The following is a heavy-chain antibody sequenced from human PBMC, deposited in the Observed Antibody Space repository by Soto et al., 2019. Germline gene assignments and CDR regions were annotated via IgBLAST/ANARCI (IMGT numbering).Heavy chain of an antibody. CDR3: AGGGSSGWRYYYGMGV. D-gene: IGHD6-19*01. V-gene: IGHV1-2*02. Sequence: GASVKVSCKASGYTFSGYYMHWVRRARGQGLEWMGWINPKTGDAKYAQKFQDRVTIPRDTSINTDYMNLSGLKSDDTAVYSCAGGGSSGWRYYYGMGVWDRETTFAVAS. CDR1: GYTFSGYY. J-gene: IGHJ6*02. CDR2: INPKTGDA.